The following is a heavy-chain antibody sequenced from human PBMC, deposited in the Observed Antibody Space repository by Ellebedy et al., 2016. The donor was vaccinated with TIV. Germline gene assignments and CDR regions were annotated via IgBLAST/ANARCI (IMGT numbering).Heavy chain of an antibody. J-gene: IGHJ4*02. Sequence: MPSETLSLTCTVSGGSISSYYWSWIRQPPGKGLEWIGYIYYSGSTNYNPSLKSRVTMSVDTSKNQFSLKLSSVTAADTAVYYCARGAAAFDYWGQGTLVTVSS. CDR2: IYYSGST. V-gene: IGHV4-59*12. CDR3: ARGAAAFDY. CDR1: GGSISSYY. D-gene: IGHD2-2*01.